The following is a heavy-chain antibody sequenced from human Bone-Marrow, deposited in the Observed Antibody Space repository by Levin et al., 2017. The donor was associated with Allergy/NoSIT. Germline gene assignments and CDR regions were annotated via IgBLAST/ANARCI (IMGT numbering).Heavy chain of an antibody. J-gene: IGHJ4*02. V-gene: IGHV1-18*01. CDR2: TSTRDTNP. D-gene: IGHD6-25*01. CDR3: ARGIRGGQRMFYFDN. Sequence: PMASVKVSCKTSGYSFYNYYVAWVRQAPGQGLEWMGWTSTRDTNPNLAQKLHGRVSMTTDASTNTAYMELWNLKPADTAVYFCARGIRGGQRMFYFDNWGQGTLVIVSS. CDR1: GYSFYNYY.